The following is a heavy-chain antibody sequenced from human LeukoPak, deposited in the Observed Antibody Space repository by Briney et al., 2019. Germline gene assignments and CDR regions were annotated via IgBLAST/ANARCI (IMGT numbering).Heavy chain of an antibody. J-gene: IGHJ4*02. D-gene: IGHD5-18*01. CDR2: ISGSGGST. V-gene: IGHV3-23*01. CDR1: GFTFSSYA. CDR3: AGGYSYGYLKQFDY. Sequence: PGGSLRLSCAASGFTFSSYAMSWVRQAPGKGLEWVSAISGSGGSTYYADSVKGRFTISRDNSKNTLYLQMNSLRAEDTAVYYCAGGYSYGYLKQFDYWGQGTLVTVSS.